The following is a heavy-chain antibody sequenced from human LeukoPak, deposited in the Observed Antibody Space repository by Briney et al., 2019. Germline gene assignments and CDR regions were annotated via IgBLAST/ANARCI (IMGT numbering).Heavy chain of an antibody. D-gene: IGHD3-10*01. CDR1: GYTFTGYY. V-gene: IGHV1-2*04. CDR2: INPNSGGT. J-gene: IGHJ6*04. Sequence: ASVKVSCKASGYTFTGYYMHWVRQAPGQGLEWMGWINPNSGGTNYAQKFQGWVTMTRDTSISTAYMELSRLRSDDTAVYYCARSEIGSGSYSYYGMDAWGKGTTVTVSS. CDR3: ARSEIGSGSYSYYGMDA.